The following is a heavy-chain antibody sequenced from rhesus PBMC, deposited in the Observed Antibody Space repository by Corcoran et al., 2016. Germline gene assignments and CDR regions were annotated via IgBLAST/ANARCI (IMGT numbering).Heavy chain of an antibody. CDR2: ISGSGGST. J-gene: IGHJ4*01. CDR1: GGSISNNY. Sequence: QLQLQESGPGLVKPSETLSLTCPVSGGSISNNYWSWIRQPPGKGLEWIGRISGSGGSTDYNPSLKSRVTISTDTSKNQFSLKLNSVTAADTAIYYCARYSGSYYRDYWGQGVLVTVSS. CDR3: ARYSGSYYRDY. D-gene: IGHD3-16*01. V-gene: IGHV4-173*01.